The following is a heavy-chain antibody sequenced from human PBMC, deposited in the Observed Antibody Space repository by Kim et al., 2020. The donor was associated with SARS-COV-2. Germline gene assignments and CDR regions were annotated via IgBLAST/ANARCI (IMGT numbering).Heavy chain of an antibody. Sequence: SETLSLTCTVSGGSISSYYWSWIRQPPGKGLEWIGYIYYSGSTNYNPSLKSRVTISVDTSKNQFSLKLSSVTAADTAVYYCARTGGGVDYWGQGTLVTVS. CDR1: GGSISSYY. D-gene: IGHD2-8*02. CDR2: IYYSGST. CDR3: ARTGGGVDY. V-gene: IGHV4-59*01. J-gene: IGHJ4*02.